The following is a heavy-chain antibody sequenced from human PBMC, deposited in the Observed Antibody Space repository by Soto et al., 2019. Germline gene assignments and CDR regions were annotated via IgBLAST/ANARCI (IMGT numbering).Heavy chain of an antibody. J-gene: IGHJ4*02. D-gene: IGHD1-26*01. CDR3: AKEGSSGSYFDY. Sequence: GGSLRLSCAASGFTFDDYAMHWVRQAPGKGLEWVSGISWNSGSIGYADSVKGRFTISRDNAKNSLYLQMNSLRAEDTALYYCAKEGSSGSYFDYWGQGTLVTVSS. V-gene: IGHV3-9*01. CDR2: ISWNSGSI. CDR1: GFTFDDYA.